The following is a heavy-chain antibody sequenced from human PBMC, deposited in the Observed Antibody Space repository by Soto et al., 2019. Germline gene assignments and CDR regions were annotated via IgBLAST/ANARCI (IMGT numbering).Heavy chain of an antibody. D-gene: IGHD6-6*01. CDR2: INAGNGNT. V-gene: IGHV1-3*01. CDR1: GYTFTSYA. CDR3: VRDEGNSDSSAAFY. J-gene: IGHJ4*02. Sequence: ASVKVSCKASGYTFTSYAMHWVRQAPGQSLDWMGWINAGNGNTKFSQKFQARFTISRDISRNTLFLQMDSLRVEDTAMYFCVRDEGNSDSSAAFYWGQGTRVTVSS.